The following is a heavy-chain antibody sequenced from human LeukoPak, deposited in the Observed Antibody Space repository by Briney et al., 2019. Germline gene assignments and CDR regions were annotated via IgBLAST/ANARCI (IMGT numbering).Heavy chain of an antibody. CDR3: ARRYFDL. V-gene: IGHV3-11*04. CDR2: ISNSGSPK. Sequence: GGSLRLSCAASGFTFSDYYMIWIRQAPGKGLEWVSYISNSGSPKYYADSVKGRFTISRDNAKDSLYLQMNSLRVDDTAVYYCARRYFDLWGRGTLVSVSS. J-gene: IGHJ2*01. CDR1: GFTFSDYY.